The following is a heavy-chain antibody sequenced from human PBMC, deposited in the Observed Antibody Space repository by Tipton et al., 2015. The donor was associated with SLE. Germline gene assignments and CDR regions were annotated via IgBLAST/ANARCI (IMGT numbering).Heavy chain of an antibody. Sequence: LRLSCTVSGGSITSSSYFWGWIRQSPGKGLEWIGNINTGGGTYRNPSLMSRVTISVDASKTQFSLIVTSVTAADTAVYYCARGCSSSTCEPFYFFGMDVWGQGTTVTVSS. V-gene: IGHV4-39*07. CDR1: GGSITSSSYF. D-gene: IGHD2-2*01. CDR2: INTGGGT. CDR3: ARGCSSSTCEPFYFFGMDV. J-gene: IGHJ6*02.